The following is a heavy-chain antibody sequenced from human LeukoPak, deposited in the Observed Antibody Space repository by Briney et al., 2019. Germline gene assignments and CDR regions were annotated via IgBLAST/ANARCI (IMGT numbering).Heavy chain of an antibody. CDR3: ARGVVAVPEGSEYFQH. Sequence: SVKVSCEASGGTFNTYTLNWVRQAPGQGFEWMGRVIPIYCTANYAQKFRGRITITTDESTSTAYMELSSLRSDDTAVYYCARGVVAVPEGSEYFQHWGQGTLLTVSS. CDR2: VIPIYCTA. CDR1: GGTFNTYT. V-gene: IGHV1-69*05. J-gene: IGHJ1*01. D-gene: IGHD2-15*01.